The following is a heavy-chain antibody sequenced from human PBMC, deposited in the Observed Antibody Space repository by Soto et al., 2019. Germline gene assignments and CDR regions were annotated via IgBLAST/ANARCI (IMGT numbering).Heavy chain of an antibody. J-gene: IGHJ4*02. V-gene: IGHV1-8*01. CDR3: STWGRDGWYTGFF. D-gene: IGHD6-19*01. CDR1: GYTFTDYD. Sequence: QVQLVQSGAEVKTPGASVKVSCKAPGYTFTDYDINWVRQAPGQGLEWVGRMNPSSGKTDYAQNFQARVTMTRDTSISTAYLELSNLGYEDTAVFYCSTWGRDGWYTGFFWGQGTLVTVAS. CDR2: MNPSSGKT.